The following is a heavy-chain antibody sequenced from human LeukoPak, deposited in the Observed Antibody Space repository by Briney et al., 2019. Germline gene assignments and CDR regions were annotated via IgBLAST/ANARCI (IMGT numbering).Heavy chain of an antibody. V-gene: IGHV1-69*13. Sequence: SVKVSCKASGGTFRSYAISWVRQAPGQGLEWMGGIIPIFGTANYAQKFQGRVTITADESTSTAYMELSSLRSEDTAVYYCAFGVVVPAAMNAFDIWGQGTMVTVSS. D-gene: IGHD2-2*01. CDR3: AFGVVVPAAMNAFDI. CDR1: GGTFRSYA. CDR2: IIPIFGTA. J-gene: IGHJ3*02.